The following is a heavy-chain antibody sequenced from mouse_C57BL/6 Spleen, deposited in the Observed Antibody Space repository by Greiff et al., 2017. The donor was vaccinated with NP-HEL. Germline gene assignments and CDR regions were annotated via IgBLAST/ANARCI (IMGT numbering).Heavy chain of an antibody. CDR1: GYTFTSYG. CDR2: IYPRSGNT. J-gene: IGHJ3*01. D-gene: IGHD3-2*02. V-gene: IGHV1-81*01. Sequence: QVQLKQSGAELARPGASVKLSCKASGYTFTSYGISWVKQRTGQGLEWIGEIYPRSGNTYYNEKFKGKATLTADKSSSTAYMELRSLTSEDSAVYFCARSTGYTWFAYWGQGTLVTVSA. CDR3: ARSTGYTWFAY.